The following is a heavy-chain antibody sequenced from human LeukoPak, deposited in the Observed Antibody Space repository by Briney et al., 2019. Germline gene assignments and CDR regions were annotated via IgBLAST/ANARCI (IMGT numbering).Heavy chain of an antibody. CDR2: IYYSGST. CDR3: AREATYSGYANYGMDV. D-gene: IGHD5-12*01. V-gene: IGHV4-30-4*01. J-gene: IGHJ6*02. CDR1: GGSISSGDYY. Sequence: SQTLSLTCTVSGGSISSGDYYWSWIRQPPGKGLEWIGYIYYSGSTYYNPSLKSRATISVDTSKNQFSLKLSSVTAADTAVYYCAREATYSGYANYGMDVWGQGTTVTVSS.